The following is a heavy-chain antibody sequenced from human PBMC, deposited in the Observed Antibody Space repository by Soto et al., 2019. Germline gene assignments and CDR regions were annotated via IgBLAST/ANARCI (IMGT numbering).Heavy chain of an antibody. CDR3: AKDPANYDFWSGYYYFDY. CDR1: GFTFNNYA. V-gene: IGHV3-23*01. Sequence: PGGSLRLSCAASGFTFNNYAMSWVRQAPGKGLEWVSAISGSGGNTYYADSVKGRFTISRDNSKNTLYLQMNSLRAEDTAVYYCAKDPANYDFWSGYYYFDYWGQGTLVTVSS. CDR2: ISGSGGNT. D-gene: IGHD3-3*01. J-gene: IGHJ4*02.